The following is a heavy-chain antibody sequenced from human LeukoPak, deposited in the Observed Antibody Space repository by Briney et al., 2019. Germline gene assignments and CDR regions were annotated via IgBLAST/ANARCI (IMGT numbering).Heavy chain of an antibody. CDR1: GGSISSYY. D-gene: IGHD2-15*01. J-gene: IGHJ3*02. V-gene: IGHV4-4*09. Sequence: SDTLSLTCTVSGGSISSYYWSWIRQPPGKGLEWIGYIYTSGSTNYNPSLKSRVTISVDTPKNQFSLKLSSVTAADTAVYYCARLEAARDAFDIWGQGTMVTVSS. CDR3: ARLEAARDAFDI. CDR2: IYTSGST.